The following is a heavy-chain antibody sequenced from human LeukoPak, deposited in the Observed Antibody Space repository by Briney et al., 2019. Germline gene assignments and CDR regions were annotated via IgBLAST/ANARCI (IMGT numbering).Heavy chain of an antibody. CDR2: IYYSGST. CDR1: GGSISSYY. D-gene: IGHD3-10*01. CDR3: ARGYYYNAFDI. V-gene: IGHV4-59*01. Sequence: PSETLSLTCTVSGGSISSYYWSWIRQPPGKGLEWIGYIYYSGSTYYNPSLKSRVTISVDTSKNQFSLKLSSVTAADTAVYYCARGYYYNAFDIWGQRTMVTVSS. J-gene: IGHJ3*02.